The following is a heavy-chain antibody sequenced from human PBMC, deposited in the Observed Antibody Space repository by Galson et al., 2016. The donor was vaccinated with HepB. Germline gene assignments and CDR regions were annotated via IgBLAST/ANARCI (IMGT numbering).Heavy chain of an antibody. CDR1: GFTVSSDY. Sequence: SLRLSCAASGFTVSSDYMSWVRQAPGKGLEWVSIIYSGGTTYYADSVKGRFTISRDNSKNTLYLQMNSLRAEDTAVYYCARGPNDYGRALRYWGHGTLVTVSS. CDR3: ARGPNDYGRALRY. D-gene: IGHD4-17*01. CDR2: IYSGGTT. V-gene: IGHV3-53*01. J-gene: IGHJ4*01.